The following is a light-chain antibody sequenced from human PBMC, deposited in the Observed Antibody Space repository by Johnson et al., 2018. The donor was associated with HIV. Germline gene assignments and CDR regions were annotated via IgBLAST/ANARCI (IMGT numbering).Light chain of an antibody. CDR3: GTWDSSLSAYV. CDR2: DNN. Sequence: QLVLTQPPSVSAAPGQKVTISCSGSSSDMGNYAVSWYQQLPGTAPKLLIFDNNKRPSGIPDRFSASKSGTSATLGITGLQTGDEADYYFGTWDSSLSAYVFGTGTKVTVL. V-gene: IGLV1-51*01. CDR1: SSDMGNYA. J-gene: IGLJ1*01.